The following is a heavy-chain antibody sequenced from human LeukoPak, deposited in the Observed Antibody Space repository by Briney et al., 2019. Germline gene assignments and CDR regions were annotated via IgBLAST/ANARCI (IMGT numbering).Heavy chain of an antibody. V-gene: IGHV4-61*02. J-gene: IGHJ6*03. CDR3: ARDQGYYYMDV. CDR1: GGSISSGSYY. CDR2: IYTSGNT. Sequence: PSETLSLTCTVSGGSISSGSYYWSWIRQPAGKGLEWIGRIYTSGNTNYNPSLKSRVTISVDTSKNHFSLKLSSVTAADTAVYYCARDQGYYYMDVWGKGTTVTVSS.